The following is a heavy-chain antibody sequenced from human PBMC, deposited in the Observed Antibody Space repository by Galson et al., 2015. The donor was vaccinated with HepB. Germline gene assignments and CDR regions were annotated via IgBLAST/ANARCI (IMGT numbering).Heavy chain of an antibody. V-gene: IGHV3-23*01. D-gene: IGHD5-18*01. CDR1: GFAFDSHA. Sequence: SLRLSCAASGFAFDSHAMSWVRQAPGRGLDWISGITGKGDSTFYADSVKGRFTVSKDNSHNMLYLQMNSLRAEDAGLYFCAKGYGLFDSWGQGILVTVSS. CDR3: AKGYGLFDS. CDR2: ITGKGDST. J-gene: IGHJ5*01.